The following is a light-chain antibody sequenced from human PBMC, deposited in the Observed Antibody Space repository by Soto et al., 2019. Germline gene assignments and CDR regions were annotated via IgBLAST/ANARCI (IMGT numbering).Light chain of an antibody. CDR2: AAS. CDR1: QSISSY. Sequence: DIQMTQSPSSLSASVGDRVTITCRASQSISSYLNWYQQKPGKAPKLLIYAASSLQSGVPSRFSGSGSGTDFTLTISTLQPEDVATYSCQQSYSTPWTFGQRTKVEIK. J-gene: IGKJ1*01. CDR3: QQSYSTPWT. V-gene: IGKV1-39*01.